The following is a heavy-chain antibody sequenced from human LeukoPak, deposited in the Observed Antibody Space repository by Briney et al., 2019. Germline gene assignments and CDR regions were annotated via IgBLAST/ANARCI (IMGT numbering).Heavy chain of an antibody. CDR1: VYIFTGYY. CDR3: ARDMDSGQDFFDY. J-gene: IGHJ4*02. CDR2: INPNSCDT. Sequence: ASVKVSCKACVYIFTGYYIHWVRQAPGQGLEWIGLINPNSCDTKYAQQFQGRVTMTRDTSISTAYMELSRLRSDDTAVYYCARDMDSGQDFFDYWGLGTLVTVSS. D-gene: IGHD1-26*01. V-gene: IGHV1-2*02.